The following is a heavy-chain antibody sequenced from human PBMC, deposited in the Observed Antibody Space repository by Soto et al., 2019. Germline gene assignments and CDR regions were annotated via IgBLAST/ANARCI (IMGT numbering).Heavy chain of an antibody. CDR1: GGSISSSNW. D-gene: IGHD2-2*01. CDR3: ARAFCTSTSCSSLDS. V-gene: IGHV4-4*02. Sequence: SETLSLTCAVSGGSISSSNWWSWVRQPPGKGLEWIGEIYHSGSTNYNPSLKSRVTISVDKSKNQFSLKLSSVTAADTAVFYCARAFCTSTSCSSLDSWGRGTLVTVSS. CDR2: IYHSGST. J-gene: IGHJ4*02.